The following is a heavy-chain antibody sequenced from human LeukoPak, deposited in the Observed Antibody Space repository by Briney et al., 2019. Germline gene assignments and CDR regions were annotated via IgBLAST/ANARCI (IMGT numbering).Heavy chain of an antibody. Sequence: ASVKVSCKASGYTFIDYYIHWVRQAPGQGLEWMGWINPSSGGTNYAQKFQGRVTMTRDTSISTAYMELSGLTSDDTAVYYCATLGYCSGGSCSQGDYWGQGTLVTVSS. D-gene: IGHD2-15*01. V-gene: IGHV1-2*02. CDR3: ATLGYCSGGSCSQGDY. CDR2: INPSSGGT. J-gene: IGHJ4*02. CDR1: GYTFIDYY.